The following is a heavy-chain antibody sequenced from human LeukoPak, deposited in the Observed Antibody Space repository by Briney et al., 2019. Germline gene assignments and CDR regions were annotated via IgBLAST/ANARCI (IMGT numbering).Heavy chain of an antibody. J-gene: IGHJ4*02. D-gene: IGHD3-22*01. CDR3: YGTRGY. Sequence: GGSLRLYCAASGFTFSSYWLMWVRQAPGKGLQWVATIKEDGRQTYYVDSVMGRFTISIDSAKNSLYLQMNSLRVEETAVYYCYGTRGYWGQGALVTVSS. CDR2: IKEDGRQT. CDR1: GFTFSSYW. V-gene: IGHV3-7*01.